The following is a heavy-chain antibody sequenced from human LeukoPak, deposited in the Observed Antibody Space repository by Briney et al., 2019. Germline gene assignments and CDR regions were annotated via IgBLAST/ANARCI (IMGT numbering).Heavy chain of an antibody. CDR3: AKDSSGSSSDFDY. CDR2: IWYDGSNK. CDR1: GFTFSSCG. Sequence: GRSLRLSCAASGFTFSSCGMLWLRQAPGKGLEWVAVIWYDGSNKYYADSVKGRFTISRDNSKNTLYLQMNSLRAEDTAVYYCAKDSSGSSSDFDYWGQGTLVTVSS. V-gene: IGHV3-33*06. J-gene: IGHJ4*02. D-gene: IGHD6-6*01.